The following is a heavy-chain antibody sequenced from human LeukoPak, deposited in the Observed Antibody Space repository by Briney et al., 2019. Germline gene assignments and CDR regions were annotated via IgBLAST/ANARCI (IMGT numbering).Heavy chain of an antibody. Sequence: PGGSLRLSCAASGFTFSSYSMNWVRQAPGKGLEWVSSISSSSSYIYYADSVKGRFTISRDNAKNSLYLQMNSLRAEDTAVYYCARAFNQKLWAPLGYWGQGTLVTVSS. CDR3: ARAFNQKLWAPLGY. CDR1: GFTFSSYS. J-gene: IGHJ4*02. D-gene: IGHD5-18*01. V-gene: IGHV3-21*01. CDR2: ISSSSSYI.